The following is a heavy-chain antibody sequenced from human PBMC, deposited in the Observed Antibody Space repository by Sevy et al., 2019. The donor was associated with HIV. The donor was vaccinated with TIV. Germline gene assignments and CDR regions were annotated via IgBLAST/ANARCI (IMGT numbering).Heavy chain of an antibody. V-gene: IGHV5-10-1*01. CDR2: IDPSDSYT. CDR1: GYSFTSYW. Sequence: GESLKISCKGSGYSFTSYWISWVRQMPGKGLEWMGRIDPSDSYTNYSPSFQGHVNISADKSISTAYLQWSSLKASDTAMYYCATLYYYDSSGYRLYYFDYWGQGTLVTVSS. CDR3: ATLYYYDSSGYRLYYFDY. J-gene: IGHJ4*02. D-gene: IGHD3-22*01.